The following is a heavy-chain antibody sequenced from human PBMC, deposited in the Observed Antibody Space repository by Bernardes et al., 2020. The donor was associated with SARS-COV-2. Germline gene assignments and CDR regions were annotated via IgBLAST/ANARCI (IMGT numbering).Heavy chain of an antibody. Sequence: SETLSLTCTVSGGSISSSSYYWGWIRQPPGTGLEWIGSIYYSGSTYYNPSLKSRVIISVDTSKNQFSLKLRSVTAVDTAVYYCARVEADSNGYYIDYWGQGTLVTVSS. CDR3: ARVEADSNGYYIDY. V-gene: IGHV4-39*07. J-gene: IGHJ4*02. D-gene: IGHD3-22*01. CDR1: GGSISSSSYY. CDR2: IYYSGST.